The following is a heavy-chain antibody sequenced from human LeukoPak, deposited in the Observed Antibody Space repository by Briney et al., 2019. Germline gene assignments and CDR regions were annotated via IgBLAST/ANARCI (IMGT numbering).Heavy chain of an antibody. J-gene: IGHJ4*02. CDR1: GGSISSGSYY. D-gene: IGHD3-16*02. CDR2: IYTSGST. CDR3: ARGQGGYLFDY. Sequence: PSETLFLTCTVSGGSISSGSYYWSWIRQPAGKGLEWIGRIYTSGSTNYNPSLKSRVTISVDTSKNQFSLKLSSVTAADTAVYYCARGQGGYLFDYWGQGTLVTVSS. V-gene: IGHV4-61*02.